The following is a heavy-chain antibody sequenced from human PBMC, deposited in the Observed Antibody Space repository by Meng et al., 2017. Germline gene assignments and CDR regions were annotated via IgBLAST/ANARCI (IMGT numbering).Heavy chain of an antibody. CDR1: GYSISSGYY. Sequence: SETLSLTCAVSGYSISSGYYWGWIRQPPGKGLEWIGSIYHSGSTYYNPSLKSRVTISVDTSKNQFSLKLSSVTAADTAVYYCARVMYSPYYYYYYGMDVWGQGTTVTVSS. D-gene: IGHD3-16*01. J-gene: IGHJ6*02. CDR2: IYHSGST. CDR3: ARVMYSPYYYYYYGMDV. V-gene: IGHV4-38-2*01.